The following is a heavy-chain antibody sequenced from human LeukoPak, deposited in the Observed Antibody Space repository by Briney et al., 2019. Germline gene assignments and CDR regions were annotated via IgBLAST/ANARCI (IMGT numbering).Heavy chain of an antibody. V-gene: IGHV1-69*01. CDR2: ISPMSHKT. J-gene: IGHJ4*02. CDR1: GGTLSDYV. D-gene: IGHD3-9*01. CDR3: ATYDIMTGFDY. Sequence: SVKLSCTASGGTLSDYVISWVRQAPGQGLERMGGISPMSHKTNYAQKFQGRFAITADDSTSTAYLELRSLRSEDTAVYYCATYDIMTGFDYWGQGTLVTVSS.